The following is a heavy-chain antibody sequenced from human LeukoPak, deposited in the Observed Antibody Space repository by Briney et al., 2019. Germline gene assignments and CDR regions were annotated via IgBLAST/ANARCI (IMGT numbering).Heavy chain of an antibody. CDR3: ARVKSGTVTEPDFDY. J-gene: IGHJ4*02. CDR2: IYKSGIS. Sequence: SETLSLTCTVSGGSIRSGDYYWTWIRQPPGKGLEWIAYIYKSGISFSNPSLKSRLTISIDTSKNQFSLNLRSVTAADTAVYYCARVKSGTVTEPDFDYWGQGTLVTVSS. D-gene: IGHD4-17*01. CDR1: GGSIRSGDYY. V-gene: IGHV4-30-4*01.